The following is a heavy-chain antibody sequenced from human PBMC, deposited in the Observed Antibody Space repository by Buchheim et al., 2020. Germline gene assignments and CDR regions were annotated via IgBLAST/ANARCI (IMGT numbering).Heavy chain of an antibody. D-gene: IGHD6-13*01. CDR1: GFTFSSYG. V-gene: IGHV3-30*03. J-gene: IGHJ4*02. Sequence: QVQLVESGGGVVQPGRSLRLSCATSGFTFSSYGMHWVRQAPGKGLEWVARISYDGGNKYYPASVKGRFTISRDNSKNTLYLQMNSLRPEDTAVYYCARTTKAATADYWGQGTL. CDR2: ISYDGGNK. CDR3: ARTTKAATADY.